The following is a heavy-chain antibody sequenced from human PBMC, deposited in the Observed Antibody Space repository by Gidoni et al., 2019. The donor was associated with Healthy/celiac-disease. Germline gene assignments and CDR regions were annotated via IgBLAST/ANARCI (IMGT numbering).Heavy chain of an antibody. CDR3: ARVRVIGMLGEPRRGEYNIDY. D-gene: IGHD3-10*02. J-gene: IGHJ4*02. Sequence: QVQLVQSGAEVKKPGSSVKVSCKASGGTFSSFAISWVRQAPGQGLEWMGGIIPIFGTANYAQKFQGRVTITADESTSTAYMELSSLRSEDTAVYYCARVRVIGMLGEPRRGEYNIDYWGQGTLVTVSS. V-gene: IGHV1-69*12. CDR1: GGTFSSFA. CDR2: IIPIFGTA.